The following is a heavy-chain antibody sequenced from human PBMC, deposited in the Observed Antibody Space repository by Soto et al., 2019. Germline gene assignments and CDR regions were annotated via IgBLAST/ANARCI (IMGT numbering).Heavy chain of an antibody. Sequence: SSETLSLTCTVSGGSISSGDYYWSWIRQPPGKGLEWIGYIYYSGSTYYNPSLKSRVTISVDTSKNQFSLKLSSVTAADTAVYYCARAYDFWSGYYSDVSWFDPWGQGTLVTVSS. CDR2: IYYSGST. D-gene: IGHD3-3*01. V-gene: IGHV4-30-4*01. CDR1: GGSISSGDYY. J-gene: IGHJ5*02. CDR3: ARAYDFWSGYYSDVSWFDP.